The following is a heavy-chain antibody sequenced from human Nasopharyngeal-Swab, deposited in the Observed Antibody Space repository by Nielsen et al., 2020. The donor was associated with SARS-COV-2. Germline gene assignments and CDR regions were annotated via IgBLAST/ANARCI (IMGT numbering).Heavy chain of an antibody. V-gene: IGHV4-34*01. CDR3: ARGRGGWLGVNWFDS. D-gene: IGHD3-10*01. CDR2: INHSGST. Sequence: RQAPGKGLEWIGEINHSGSTNYNPSLKSRVTISVDTSKNQFSLKLSSVTAAGTAVYYCARGRGGWLGVNWFDSWGQGTLVTVSS. J-gene: IGHJ5*01.